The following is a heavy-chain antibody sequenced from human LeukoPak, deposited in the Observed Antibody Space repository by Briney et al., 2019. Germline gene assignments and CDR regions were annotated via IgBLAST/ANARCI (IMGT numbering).Heavy chain of an antibody. CDR1: GGTFSSYA. V-gene: IGHV1-69*13. Sequence: SVKVSXKASGGTFSSYAISWVRQAPGQGLEWMGGIIPIFGTANYAQKFQGRVTITADESTSTAYMELSSLRSEDTAAYYCATDCSSTSCYILTDAFDIWGQGTMVTVSS. J-gene: IGHJ3*02. CDR2: IIPIFGTA. D-gene: IGHD2-2*02. CDR3: ATDCSSTSCYILTDAFDI.